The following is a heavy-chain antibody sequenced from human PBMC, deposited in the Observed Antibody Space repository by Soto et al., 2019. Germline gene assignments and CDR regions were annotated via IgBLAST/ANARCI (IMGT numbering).Heavy chain of an antibody. Sequence: GSLRLSCAASGFTFSSYGMHWVRQAPGKGLEWVAVISYDGSNKYYADSVKGRFTISRDNSKNTLYLQMNSLRAEDTAVYYCAKETQDDFRSGYSDPDFDYWGQGNRVTVAS. D-gene: IGHD3-3*01. CDR2: ISYDGSNK. V-gene: IGHV3-30*18. CDR3: AKETQDDFRSGYSDPDFDY. CDR1: GFTFSSYG. J-gene: IGHJ4*02.